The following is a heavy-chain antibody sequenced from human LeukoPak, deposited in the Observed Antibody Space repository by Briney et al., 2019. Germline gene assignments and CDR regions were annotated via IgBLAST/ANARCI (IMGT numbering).Heavy chain of an antibody. D-gene: IGHD4-23*01. V-gene: IGHV4-59*08. CDR3: ARQYGANSNFDY. CDR1: GGSISSYY. CDR2: IYYSGYT. Sequence: SETLSLTCNVSGGSISSYYWSWIRQPPGEGLEWIGYIYYSGYTNYNSSLESRVTISVDTSKNQFSLKLSSVTAADTAVYYCARQYGANSNFDYWGQGTLVTVSS. J-gene: IGHJ4*02.